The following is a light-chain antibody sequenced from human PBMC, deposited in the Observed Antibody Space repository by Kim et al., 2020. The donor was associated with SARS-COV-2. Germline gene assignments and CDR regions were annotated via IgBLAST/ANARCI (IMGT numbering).Light chain of an antibody. CDR2: DAS. CDR1: QSVNRNF. CDR3: QQYISPPNT. Sequence: IVLTQSPGTLSLSPGERATLSCRASQSVNRNFLAWYQHKPGQAPRLLIYDASSRATGIPDRFSGSGSGTDFTLTINRLEPEDFAVNYCQQYISPPNTFGQGTKLEI. J-gene: IGKJ2*01. V-gene: IGKV3-20*01.